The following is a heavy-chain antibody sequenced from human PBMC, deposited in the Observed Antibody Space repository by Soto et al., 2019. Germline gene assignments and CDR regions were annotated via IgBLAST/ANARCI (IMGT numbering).Heavy chain of an antibody. CDR3: AKDILDIVVVPAAISAFDI. CDR1: GFTFDDYA. V-gene: IGHV3-9*01. J-gene: IGHJ3*02. CDR2: ISWNSGSI. Sequence: GGSLRLSCAASGFTFDDYAMHWVRQAPGKGLEWVSGISWNSGSIGYADSVKGRFTISRDNAKNSLYLQMNSLRAEDTALYYCAKDILDIVVVPAAISAFDIWGQGTMVTVSS. D-gene: IGHD2-2*03.